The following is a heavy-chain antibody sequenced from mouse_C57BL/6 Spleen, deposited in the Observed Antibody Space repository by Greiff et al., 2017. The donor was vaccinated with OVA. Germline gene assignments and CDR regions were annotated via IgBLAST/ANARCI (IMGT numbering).Heavy chain of an antibody. Sequence: QVQLQQSGPELVKPGASVKISCKASGYAFSSSWMNWVKQRPGKGLEWIGRIYPGDGDTNYNGKFKGKATLTADKSSSTAYMQLSSLTSEDSAVYFCARGDYYGSSDLFAYWGQGTLVTVSA. CDR1: GYAFSSSW. CDR3: ARGDYYGSSDLFAY. D-gene: IGHD1-1*01. V-gene: IGHV1-82*01. J-gene: IGHJ3*01. CDR2: IYPGDGDT.